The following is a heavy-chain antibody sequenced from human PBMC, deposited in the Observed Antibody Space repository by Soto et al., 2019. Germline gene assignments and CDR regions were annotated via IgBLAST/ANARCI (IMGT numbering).Heavy chain of an antibody. CDR2: IYYSGST. V-gene: IGHV4-31*03. D-gene: IGHD3-22*01. J-gene: IGHJ4*02. Sequence: QVQLQESGPGLVKPSQTLSLTCTVSGGSISSGGYYWSWIRQHPGKGLEWIGYIYYSGSTYYNPSLKSCVNISVDTSKNQFSLKLSSVTAADTAVYYCARASYYDSSGYPGGPDYWGQGTLVTVSS. CDR3: ARASYYDSSGYPGGPDY. CDR1: GGSISSGGYY.